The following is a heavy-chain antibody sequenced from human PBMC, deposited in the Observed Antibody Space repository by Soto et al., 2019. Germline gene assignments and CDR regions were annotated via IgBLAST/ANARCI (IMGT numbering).Heavy chain of an antibody. D-gene: IGHD3-3*01. CDR3: ARVLRWSDDSWLAFDF. CDR2: IIPILGIA. V-gene: IGHV1-69*02. Sequence: QVQLVQSGAEVKKPGSSVKVSCKASGGTFSSYTISWVRQAPGQGLEWMGRIIPILGIATYARKVQGRVTFHEDESTSTAYMELSSLRSEDTAVYYGARVLRWSDDSWLAFDFWGQWTMVTVSS. CDR1: GGTFSSYT. J-gene: IGHJ3*01.